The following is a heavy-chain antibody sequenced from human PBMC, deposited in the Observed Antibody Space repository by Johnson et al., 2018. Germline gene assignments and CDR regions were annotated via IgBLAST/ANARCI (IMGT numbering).Heavy chain of an antibody. J-gene: IGHJ1*01. CDR3: ARDWSGGFDSSGYYPGYFQH. CDR1: GFTFSSYA. V-gene: IGHV3-23*04. D-gene: IGHD3-22*01. CDR2: ISGSGGST. Sequence: VQLVDSGGGLVQPGGSLRLSCAASGFTFSSYAMSWVRQAPGKGLEWVSAISGSGGSTYYADSVKGRFTISRANSTNTLYLQMNSLRAEETAVYYCARDWSGGFDSSGYYPGYFQHWGQGTLVTVSA.